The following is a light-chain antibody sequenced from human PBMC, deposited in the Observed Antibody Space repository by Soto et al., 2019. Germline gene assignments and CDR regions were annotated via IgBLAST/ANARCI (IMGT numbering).Light chain of an antibody. J-gene: IGKJ1*01. V-gene: IGKV3-20*01. CDR2: GAS. CDR1: QIVSSNY. CDR3: QQYGSSRA. Sequence: ENVLRQSPGTLSLSPGERATLSCRASQIVSSNYLAWYQQKPGQAPRLLIYGASSRATGIPDRFSGSGSGTDVTLTISRLEPEDFAVYSCQQYGSSRAFGQGTKVEIK.